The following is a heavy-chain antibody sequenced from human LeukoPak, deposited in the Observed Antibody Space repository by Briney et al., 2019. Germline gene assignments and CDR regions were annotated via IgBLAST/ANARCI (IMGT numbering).Heavy chain of an antibody. J-gene: IGHJ3*02. CDR2: INTNTGNP. Sequence: GASVKVSCKASGYTFTSYAMNWVRQAPGQGLEWMGWINTNTGNPTYAQGFTGRFVFSLDTSVSTAYLQISSLKAEDTAVYYCARDGAAARHDAFDIWGQGTMVTVSS. CDR3: ARDGAAARHDAFDI. D-gene: IGHD6-6*01. CDR1: GYTFTSYA. V-gene: IGHV7-4-1*02.